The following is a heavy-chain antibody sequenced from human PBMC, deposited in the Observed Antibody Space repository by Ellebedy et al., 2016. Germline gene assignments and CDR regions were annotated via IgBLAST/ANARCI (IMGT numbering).Heavy chain of an antibody. V-gene: IGHV1-2*04. Sequence: ASVKVSCKASGYTFTGYYMHWVRQAPGQGLEWMGWINPNSCGTNYAQKFQGWVTMTRDTSISTAYMELSRLRSDDTAVYYCARGEAAAGMYYYYGMDVWGQGTTVTVSS. D-gene: IGHD6-13*01. J-gene: IGHJ6*02. CDR1: GYTFTGYY. CDR3: ARGEAAAGMYYYYGMDV. CDR2: INPNSCGT.